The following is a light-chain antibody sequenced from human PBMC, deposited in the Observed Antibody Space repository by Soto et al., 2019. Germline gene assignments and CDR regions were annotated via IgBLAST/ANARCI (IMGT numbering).Light chain of an antibody. J-gene: IGKJ1*01. CDR2: KSS. CDR3: QHYNSYSEA. CDR1: QTISSW. V-gene: IGKV1-5*03. Sequence: DIQMTQSPSTLSGYVGDRVTITCRASQTISSWLAWYQQKPGKAPKLLIYKSSTLKIGVPSRFSGSGSGTEFTLTLSSLQPDDFATYYCQHYNSYSEAFGQGTKVEL.